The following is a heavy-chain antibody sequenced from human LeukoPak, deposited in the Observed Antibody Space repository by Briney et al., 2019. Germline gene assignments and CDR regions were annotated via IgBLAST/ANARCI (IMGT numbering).Heavy chain of an antibody. CDR1: GFTFSSYA. D-gene: IGHD2-2*01. V-gene: IGHV3-23*01. Sequence: PGGSLRLSCAASGFTFSSYAMSWVRQAPGKGLEWVSAISGSGSNTLYADSVRGRFTISRDNSKNTLQLQMNSLRAEDTAVYYCAKADCSVIGCYVKDYWGQGTLVTVSS. CDR3: AKADCSVIGCYVKDY. CDR2: ISGSGSNT. J-gene: IGHJ4*02.